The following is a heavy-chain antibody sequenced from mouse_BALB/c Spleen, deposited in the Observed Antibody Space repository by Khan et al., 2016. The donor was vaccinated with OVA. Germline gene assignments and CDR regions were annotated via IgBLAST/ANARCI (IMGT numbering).Heavy chain of an antibody. CDR2: ISGDSSTI. D-gene: IGHD1-1*01. Sequence: EVKLLESGGGLVQPGGSRKLSCAASGFTFSTYGMHWVRQAPEKGLEWVAYISGDSSTIYYADTVKGRFTISRDNPKNTLFLQMNSLMSEDTARYYCATSYFYGYYFDYWGPGTTLTVSS. CDR1: GFTFSTYG. V-gene: IGHV5-17*02. CDR3: ATSYFYGYYFDY. J-gene: IGHJ2*01.